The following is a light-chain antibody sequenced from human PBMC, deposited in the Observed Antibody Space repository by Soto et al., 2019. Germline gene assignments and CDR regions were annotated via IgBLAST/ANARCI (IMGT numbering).Light chain of an antibody. J-gene: IGKJ1*01. CDR2: DAS. CDR1: QSISSW. V-gene: IGKV1-5*01. Sequence: DIQMTQSPSTLSASVGDRVTITCRASQSISSWLAWYQQKPGKAPKLLIYDASSLESGVPSRFSGSGSGTEFPLTIRSLQPDDFANYYCQQYNSYSPTFGQGTKVEIK. CDR3: QQYNSYSPT.